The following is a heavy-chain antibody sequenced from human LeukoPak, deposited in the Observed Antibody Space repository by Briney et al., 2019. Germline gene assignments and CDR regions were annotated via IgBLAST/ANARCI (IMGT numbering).Heavy chain of an antibody. J-gene: IGHJ4*02. Sequence: SETLSLTCAVYGGSFSGYYWNWIRQPPGKGLEWIGYIHYSGSTNYNPSLRSRVTISVDTSKNQFSLKLSSATAADTAVYFCARRAINSVMFDYWGQGTLVTVSS. V-gene: IGHV4-59*08. CDR2: IHYSGST. CDR3: ARRAINSVMFDY. D-gene: IGHD3-16*01. CDR1: GGSFSGYY.